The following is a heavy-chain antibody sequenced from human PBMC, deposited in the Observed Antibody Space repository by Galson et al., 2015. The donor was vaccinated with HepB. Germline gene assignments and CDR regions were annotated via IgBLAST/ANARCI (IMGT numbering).Heavy chain of an antibody. CDR2: ISWNSGSI. Sequence: SLRLSCAASGFTFDDYAMHWVRQAPGKGLEWVSGISWNSGSIGYADSVKGRFTISRDNAKNSLYLQMNSLRAEDTALYYCAKDRLSYYYYMDVWGKGTTVTVSS. J-gene: IGHJ6*03. D-gene: IGHD3-10*01. CDR3: AKDRLSYYYYMDV. CDR1: GFTFDDYA. V-gene: IGHV3-9*01.